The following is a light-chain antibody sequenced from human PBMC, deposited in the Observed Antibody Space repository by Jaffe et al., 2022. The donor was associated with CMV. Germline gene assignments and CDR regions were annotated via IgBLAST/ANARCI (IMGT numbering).Light chain of an antibody. J-gene: IGLJ2*01. V-gene: IGLV3-1*01. CDR3: QAWDTTTAV. CDR2: RDV. CDR1: KLGSKY. Sequence: SYELTQPPSVSVSPGQTVSITCSGDKLGSKYVCWYQQKPGQSPVLVIYRDVKRPSGVPDRFSGSNSGNTATLTISETQATDEADYYCQAWDTTTAVFGGGTRLTVL.